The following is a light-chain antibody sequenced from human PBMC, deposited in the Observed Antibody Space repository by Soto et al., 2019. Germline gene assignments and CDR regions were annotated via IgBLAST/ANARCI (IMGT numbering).Light chain of an antibody. CDR2: AAS. J-gene: IGKJ4*01. Sequence: IPLTQSPSSLSASVGDSVTITCRASQGISRHLAWYQQKPGRAPKLLISAASTLQSGVPSRFSGSGSGTDFTLSISSLQPEEFATYYCQQLNTYPVTFGGGTKV. CDR1: QGISRH. CDR3: QQLNTYPVT. V-gene: IGKV1-9*01.